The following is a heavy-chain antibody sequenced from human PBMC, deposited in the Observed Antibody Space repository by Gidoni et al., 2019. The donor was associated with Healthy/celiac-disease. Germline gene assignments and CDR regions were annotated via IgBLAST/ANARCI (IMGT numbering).Heavy chain of an antibody. CDR3: AKDSYYDTRGAFDI. CDR1: GFTFDDYA. D-gene: IGHD3-22*01. Sequence: EVQLVESGGGLVQPGRSLRLSCAASGFTFDDYAMHWVRQAPGKGLEWVSGISWNSGSIGYADSVKGRFTISRDNAKNSLYLQMNSLRAEDTALYYCAKDSYYDTRGAFDIWGQGTMVTVSS. V-gene: IGHV3-9*01. CDR2: ISWNSGSI. J-gene: IGHJ3*02.